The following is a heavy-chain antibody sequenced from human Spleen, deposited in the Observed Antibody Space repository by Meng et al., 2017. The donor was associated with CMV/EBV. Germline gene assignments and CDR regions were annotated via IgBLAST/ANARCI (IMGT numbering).Heavy chain of an antibody. CDR2: ISGSGGST. CDR1: FTFGSYA. CDR3: AKDNYDFWSGYPQAFDY. D-gene: IGHD3-3*01. J-gene: IGHJ4*02. Sequence: FTFGSYAMSWVRQAPGKGLEWVSAISGSGGSTYYADSVKGRFTISRDNSKNTLYLQMNSLRAEDTAVYYCAKDNYDFWSGYPQAFDYWGQGTLVTVSS. V-gene: IGHV3-23*01.